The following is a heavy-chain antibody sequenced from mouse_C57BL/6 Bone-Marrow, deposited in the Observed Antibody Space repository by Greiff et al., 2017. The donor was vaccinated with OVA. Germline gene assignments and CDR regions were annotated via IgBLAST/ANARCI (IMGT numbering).Heavy chain of an antibody. D-gene: IGHD2-4*01. CDR3: ARGRDYDGPYFDY. J-gene: IGHJ2*01. CDR1: GYSFTSYY. Sequence: QVQLQQSGPELVKPGASVKISCKASGYSFTSYYIHWVKQRPGQGLEWIGWIYPGSGNTKYNEKFKGKATLTADPSSSTAYMQLSSRTSEDSAVYYCARGRDYDGPYFDYWGQGTTLTVSS. V-gene: IGHV1-66*01. CDR2: IYPGSGNT.